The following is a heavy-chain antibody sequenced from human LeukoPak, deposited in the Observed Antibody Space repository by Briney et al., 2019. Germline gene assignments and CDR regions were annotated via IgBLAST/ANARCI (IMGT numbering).Heavy chain of an antibody. CDR2: IYYSGST. D-gene: IGHD3-22*01. J-gene: IGHJ4*02. Sequence: PSETLSLTCTVSGGSISSGGYYWSWLRQHPGKGLEWIGYIYYSGSTYYNPSLKSRVTISVDTSKNQCSLKLSSVTAADTAVYYCARDPPRKYYDSSGPGYYFDYWGQGTLVTVSS. V-gene: IGHV4-31*03. CDR3: ARDPPRKYYDSSGPGYYFDY. CDR1: GGSISSGGYY.